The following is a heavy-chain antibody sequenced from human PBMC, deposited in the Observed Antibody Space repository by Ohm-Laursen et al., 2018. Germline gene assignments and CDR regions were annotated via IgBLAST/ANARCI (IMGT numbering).Heavy chain of an antibody. Sequence: SLRLSCAASGFTFDDYGMSWVRQAPGKGLEWVSAISGSGGSTYYADSVKGRFTISRDNSKNTLYLQMNSLRAEDTAVYYCANSKGRAVAGLDFDYWGQGTLVTVSS. CDR1: GFTFDDYG. CDR3: ANSKGRAVAGLDFDY. D-gene: IGHD6-19*01. J-gene: IGHJ4*02. CDR2: ISGSGGST. V-gene: IGHV3-23*01.